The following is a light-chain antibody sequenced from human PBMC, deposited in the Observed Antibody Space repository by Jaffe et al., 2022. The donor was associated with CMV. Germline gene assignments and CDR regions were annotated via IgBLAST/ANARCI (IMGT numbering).Light chain of an antibody. J-gene: IGLJ1*01. Sequence: QSVLTQPPSVSGAPGQRVTISCTGNSSNIGAGYDVHWYQQLPGTAPKLLIYTDINRPSGVPDRFSGSKSGTSASLAITGLLAEDEADYYCQSYDSSLSGYVFGTGTKVTVL. V-gene: IGLV1-40*01. CDR1: SSNIGAGYD. CDR3: QSYDSSLSGYV. CDR2: TDI.